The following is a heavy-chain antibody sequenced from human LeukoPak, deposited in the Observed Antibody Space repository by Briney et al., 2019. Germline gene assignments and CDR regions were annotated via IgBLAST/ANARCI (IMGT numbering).Heavy chain of an antibody. Sequence: PGRSLRLSCAASGFTFSSYAMHWVRQAPGKGLEWVAVISYDGSNKYYADSVKGRFTISRDNSKNTLYLQMNSLRAEDTAVYYCASGYLGYYFDYWGQGTLVPVPS. V-gene: IGHV3-30*01. CDR3: ASGYLGYYFDY. CDR1: GFTFSSYA. CDR2: ISYDGSNK. D-gene: IGHD6-25*01. J-gene: IGHJ4*02.